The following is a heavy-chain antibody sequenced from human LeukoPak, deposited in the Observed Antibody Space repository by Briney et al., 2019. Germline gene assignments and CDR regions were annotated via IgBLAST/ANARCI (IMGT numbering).Heavy chain of an antibody. V-gene: IGHV3-66*01. D-gene: IGHD4-17*01. J-gene: IGHJ5*02. Sequence: GGSLRPPWAPLGSTARPTSIGWSRRAPGRGLRGASVLYRGGDTYYADSVKGRFTISRDNSKNTMFLQMNSLRAEDTAVYYCARDSYDDSEGVRWFDPWGQGTLVTVSS. CDR3: ARDSYDDSEGVRWFDP. CDR2: LYRGGDT. CDR1: GSTARPTS.